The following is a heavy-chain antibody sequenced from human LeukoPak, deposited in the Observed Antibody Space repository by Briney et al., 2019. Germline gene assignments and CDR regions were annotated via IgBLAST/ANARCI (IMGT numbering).Heavy chain of an antibody. CDR2: IYYSGST. Sequence: SETLSLTCAVSGYSISSGYYWSWIRQPPGKGVEWIGYIYYSGSTNYNPSLKSRVTISVDTSMNQFSLKLSSVTAADTAVYYCARARDGAFDIWGQGTMVTVSS. D-gene: IGHD5-24*01. CDR3: ARARDGAFDI. V-gene: IGHV4-61*01. CDR1: GYSISSGYY. J-gene: IGHJ3*02.